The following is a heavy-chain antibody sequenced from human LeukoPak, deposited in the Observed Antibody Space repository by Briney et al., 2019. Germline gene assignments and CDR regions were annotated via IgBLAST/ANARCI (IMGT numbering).Heavy chain of an antibody. V-gene: IGHV5-51*01. D-gene: IGHD3-3*01. CDR1: GYSFTSYW. CDR3: AGQYYDFWSGYPAGYMDV. J-gene: IGHJ6*03. Sequence: GESLKISCKGSGYSFTSYWIGWVRQMPGKGLEWMGIIYPGDSDTRYSPSFQGQVTISADKSISTAYLQWSSLKASDTAMYYCAGQYYDFWSGYPAGYMDVWGKGTTVTVSS. CDR2: IYPGDSDT.